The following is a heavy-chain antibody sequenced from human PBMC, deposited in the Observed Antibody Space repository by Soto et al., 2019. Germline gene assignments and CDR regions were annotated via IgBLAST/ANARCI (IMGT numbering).Heavy chain of an antibody. Sequence: QVQLVESGGGVVQPGGSLRLSCAAPGFTLSDYPMNWVRQAPGKGLEWVALISYDGSKKYYADSVRGRFTISRDNAKTSLYLQMNSLRAEDTAVYYCARADYYDSSAYYFSGWFDPWGQGTLVTVSS. J-gene: IGHJ5*02. CDR3: ARADYYDSSAYYFSGWFDP. CDR2: ISYDGSKK. CDR1: GFTLSDYP. V-gene: IGHV3-30-3*01. D-gene: IGHD3-22*01.